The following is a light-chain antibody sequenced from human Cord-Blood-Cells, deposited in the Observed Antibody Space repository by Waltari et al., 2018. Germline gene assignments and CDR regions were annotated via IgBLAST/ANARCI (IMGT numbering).Light chain of an antibody. CDR3: QQYNNWPPVYT. CDR2: GAS. V-gene: IGKV3-15*01. CDR1: QSVSSN. Sequence: VSPGERATLSCRASQSVSSNLAWYQQKPGQAPRLLIYGASTRATGIPARFSGSGSGTEFTLTISSLQSEDFAVYYCQQYNNWPPVYTFGQGTKLEIK. J-gene: IGKJ2*01.